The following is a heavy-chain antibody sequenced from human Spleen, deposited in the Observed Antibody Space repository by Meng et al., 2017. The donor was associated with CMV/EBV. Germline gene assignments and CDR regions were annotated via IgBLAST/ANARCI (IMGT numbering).Heavy chain of an antibody. V-gene: IGHV1-18*01. CDR3: ARAGGYCSTTSCGLFDY. CDR1: GYTFISYG. J-gene: IGHJ4*02. CDR2: ISAYNGNT. Sequence: ASVKVSCKASGYTFISYGISWVRQAPVQGLEWMGWISAYNGNTNYAQKFQGRVTMTTDTSTSTAYMELRSLRSDDTDVYYCARAGGYCSTTSCGLFDYWGQGTLVTVSS. D-gene: IGHD2-2*01.